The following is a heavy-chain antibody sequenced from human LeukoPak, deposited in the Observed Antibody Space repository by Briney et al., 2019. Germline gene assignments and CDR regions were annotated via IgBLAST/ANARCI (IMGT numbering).Heavy chain of an antibody. V-gene: IGHV1-69*01. J-gene: IGHJ4*02. Sequence: SVKVSCKASVGTFSSYAISWVRQPPGQGREWMGGIIPIFGTANYAQKFQGRVTINADESTSTAYMELSSLRSEDTAGYYCATGRWNSSSWGDYWGQGTLVSVSS. CDR1: VGTFSSYA. CDR2: IIPIFGTA. D-gene: IGHD6-13*01. CDR3: ATGRWNSSSWGDY.